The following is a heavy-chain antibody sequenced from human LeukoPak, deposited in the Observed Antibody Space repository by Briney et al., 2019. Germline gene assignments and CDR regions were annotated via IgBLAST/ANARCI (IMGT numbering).Heavy chain of an antibody. Sequence: LSLTCTVSGGSVSSGNYYWTWIRQPPGKGLDWVSYISKSGSTIYYADSVKGRFTISRDNAKNSLYLQMNSLRAEDTAVYYCAREGTAVTTEFDYWGQGTLVTVSS. CDR1: GGSVSSGNYY. CDR2: ISKSGSTI. V-gene: IGHV3-11*04. D-gene: IGHD4-17*01. CDR3: AREGTAVTTEFDY. J-gene: IGHJ4*02.